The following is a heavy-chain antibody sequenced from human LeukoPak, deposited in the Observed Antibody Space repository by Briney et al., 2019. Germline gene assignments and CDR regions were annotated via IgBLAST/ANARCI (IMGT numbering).Heavy chain of an antibody. Sequence: GASVKVSCKASGYTFTSYGISWVRQAPGQGLEWMGWFSAYNGNTNYAQKLQGRVTITTDTPTSTAYIELRSRKSEDTSVYYCARDDIVVVVADTGNFDSWGQGTLVTVSS. V-gene: IGHV1-18*01. J-gene: IGHJ4*02. CDR2: FSAYNGNT. CDR1: GYTFTSYG. D-gene: IGHD2-15*01. CDR3: ARDDIVVVVADTGNFDS.